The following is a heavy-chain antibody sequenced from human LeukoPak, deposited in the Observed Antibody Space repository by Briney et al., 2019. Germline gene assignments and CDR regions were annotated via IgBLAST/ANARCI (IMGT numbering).Heavy chain of an antibody. D-gene: IGHD2-21*01. CDR2: IGKAGDT. CDR3: VRGDVGFDP. Sequence: GGSLRLSCTASGFTLSSYDMHWVRQPTGEGLEWVSGIGKAGDTYYLGSVKGRFHISRENAKNSLYLQMNSRRVGDTAVYYCVRGDVGFDPWGQGTLVSVCS. V-gene: IGHV3-13*01. J-gene: IGHJ5*02. CDR1: GFTLSSYD.